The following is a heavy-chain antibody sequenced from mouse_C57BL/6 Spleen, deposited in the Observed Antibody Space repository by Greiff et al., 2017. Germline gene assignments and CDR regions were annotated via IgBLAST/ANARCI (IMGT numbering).Heavy chain of an antibody. J-gene: IGHJ2*01. CDR2: INPNNGGT. CDR3: ARGYGGNLFDY. Sequence: EVKLVESGPELVKPGASVKMSCKASGYTFTDYNMHWVKQSHGKSLEWIGYINPNNGGTSYNQKFKGKATLTVNKSSSTAYMELRSLTSEDSAVYYCARGYGGNLFDYWGQGTTLTVSS. V-gene: IGHV1-22*01. D-gene: IGHD1-1*02. CDR1: GYTFTDYN.